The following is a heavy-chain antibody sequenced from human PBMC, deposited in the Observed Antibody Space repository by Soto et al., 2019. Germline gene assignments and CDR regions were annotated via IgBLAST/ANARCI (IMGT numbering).Heavy chain of an antibody. D-gene: IGHD2-2*01. J-gene: IGHJ6*03. Sequence: SETLSLTCAVYGGSFSGYYWSWIRQPPGKGLEWIGEINHSGSTNYNPSLKSRVTISVDTSKNQLSLKLSSVTAADTAVYYCARGNCSSTSCSMDVWAKGPRSPSP. CDR1: GGSFSGYY. CDR2: INHSGST. V-gene: IGHV4-34*01. CDR3: ARGNCSSTSCSMDV.